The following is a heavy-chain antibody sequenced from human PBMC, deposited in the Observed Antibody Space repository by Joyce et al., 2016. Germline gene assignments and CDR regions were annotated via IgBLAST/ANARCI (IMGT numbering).Heavy chain of an antibody. CDR3: ARDGGYYFDY. D-gene: IGHD3-16*01. CDR1: GDSVTSLF. Sequence: QVHLQESGPGLVKPSETLSLTCTVSGDSVTSLFWNWIRQPPGTGLEWVGHISSTGSTNYNPSLTSRATLSLDAPRNQFSLKLTSVTAADTAIYYCARDGGYYFDYWGQGTLVAVSS. V-gene: IGHV4-59*02. CDR2: ISSTGST. J-gene: IGHJ4*02.